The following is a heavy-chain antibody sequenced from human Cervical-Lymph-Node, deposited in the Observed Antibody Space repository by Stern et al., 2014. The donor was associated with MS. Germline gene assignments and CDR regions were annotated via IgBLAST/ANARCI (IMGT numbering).Heavy chain of an antibody. V-gene: IGHV3-33*01. CDR1: GFTFSSYG. CDR2: IWYDGSNK. Sequence: MQLVESGGGVVQPGRSLRLSCAASGFTFSSYGMHWVRQAPGNGLEWVAVIWYDGSNKYYADSVKGRFTISRDNSKNTLYLQMNSLRAEDTAVYYCARSYNWNYSHFDYWGQGTLVTVSS. J-gene: IGHJ4*02. D-gene: IGHD1-7*01. CDR3: ARSYNWNYSHFDY.